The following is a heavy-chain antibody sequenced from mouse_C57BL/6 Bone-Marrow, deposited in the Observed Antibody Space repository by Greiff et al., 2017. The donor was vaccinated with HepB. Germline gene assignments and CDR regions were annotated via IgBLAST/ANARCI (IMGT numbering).Heavy chain of an antibody. J-gene: IGHJ4*01. D-gene: IGHD4-1*01. CDR2: INPSTGGT. V-gene: IGHV1-42*01. Sequence: VQLQQSGPELVKPGASVKISCKASGYSFTGYYMNWVKQSPEKSLEWIGEINPSTGGTTYNQKFKAKATLTVDKSSSTAYMQLKSLTSEESAVYYCARMGRIYYAMDYWGQGTSVTVSS. CDR1: GYSFTGYY. CDR3: ARMGRIYYAMDY.